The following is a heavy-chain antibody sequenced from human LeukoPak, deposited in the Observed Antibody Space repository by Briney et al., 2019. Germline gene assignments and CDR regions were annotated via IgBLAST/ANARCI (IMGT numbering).Heavy chain of an antibody. CDR1: GASISNYY. Sequence: SETLSLTCTVSGASISNYYWSWIRQPPGKGLEWIGEINHSGSTNYNPSLKSRVTISVGTSKNQFSLKLSSVTAADTAVYYCARGKYDFWSGYPPHNWFDPWGQGTLVTVSS. J-gene: IGHJ5*02. CDR3: ARGKYDFWSGYPPHNWFDP. V-gene: IGHV4-34*01. CDR2: INHSGST. D-gene: IGHD3-3*01.